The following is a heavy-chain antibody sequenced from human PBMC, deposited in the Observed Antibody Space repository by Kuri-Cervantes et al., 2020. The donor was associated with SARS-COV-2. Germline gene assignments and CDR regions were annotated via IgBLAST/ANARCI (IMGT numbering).Heavy chain of an antibody. CDR1: GFAFRGNA. V-gene: IGHV3-23*01. CDR2: ISGIGGYT. CDR3: VGHGSSSI. J-gene: IGHJ4*02. D-gene: IGHD6-13*01. Sequence: GSLRLSCAASGFAFRGNAMSWVRQAPGKGLEWVSDISGIGGYTYYADFVKGRFTTSRDDSKNTLYVHMNNLRVDDTAVYYCVGHGSSSIWGQGTLVTVSS.